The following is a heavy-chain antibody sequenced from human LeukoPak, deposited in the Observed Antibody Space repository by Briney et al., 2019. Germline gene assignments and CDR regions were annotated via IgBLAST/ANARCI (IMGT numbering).Heavy chain of an antibody. Sequence: PSETLSLTCAVYGGSFSGYYWSWIRQPPGKGLEWIGEINHSGSTNYNPSLKSRVTISVDTSKNQFSLKLSSVTAADTAVYYCARDVYGGGIDYWGQGTLVTVSS. D-gene: IGHD2-21*01. CDR1: GGSFSGYY. V-gene: IGHV4-34*01. J-gene: IGHJ4*02. CDR3: ARDVYGGGIDY. CDR2: INHSGST.